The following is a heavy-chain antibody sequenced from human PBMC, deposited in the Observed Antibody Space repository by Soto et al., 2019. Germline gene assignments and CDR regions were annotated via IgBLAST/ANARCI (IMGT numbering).Heavy chain of an antibody. J-gene: IGHJ4*02. CDR3: ALRSMAVVPEY. V-gene: IGHV4-59*01. Sequence: QVQLQESGPGLVKPSETLSLTCAVSGDSISSYYCMWIRQPPGKGLESIGYLYYGRSANSNPSLKSRVTLSVDTSTNQCSLTLSSMTAADTAVDYCALRSMAVVPEYWGQGTLVTVSS. D-gene: IGHD3-22*01. CDR1: GDSISSYY. CDR2: LYYGRSA.